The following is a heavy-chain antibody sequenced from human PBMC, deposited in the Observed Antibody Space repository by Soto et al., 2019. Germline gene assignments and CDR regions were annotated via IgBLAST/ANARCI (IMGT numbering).Heavy chain of an antibody. CDR3: ARRTWGMDV. J-gene: IGHJ6*02. Sequence: QVQLQESGPGLVKPSGTLSLTCAVSGASISSSNWWSWVRQPPGKGLEWIGEIYHIGHTNYNPSRESRVTISVDKSKNQFPRRLSSVTAADTAVYYCARRTWGMDVWGQGTTVIVSS. CDR2: IYHIGHT. CDR1: GASISSSNW. D-gene: IGHD2-8*01. V-gene: IGHV4-4*02.